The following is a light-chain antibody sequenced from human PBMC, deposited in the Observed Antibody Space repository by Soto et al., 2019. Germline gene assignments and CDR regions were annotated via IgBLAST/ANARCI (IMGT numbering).Light chain of an antibody. J-gene: IGLJ7*01. CDR1: SSNIGSNY. V-gene: IGLV1-47*01. CDR3: AAWDDRLSAAV. CDR2: RNN. Sequence: QSVLTQPPSASGTPGQRVTISCSGSSSNIGSNYVYWYQQLPGTAPKVLIYRNNQRPSGVPDRFSGSKSGTSASLAISGRRSGDGADYYCAAWDDRLSAAVFGGGTQLTVL.